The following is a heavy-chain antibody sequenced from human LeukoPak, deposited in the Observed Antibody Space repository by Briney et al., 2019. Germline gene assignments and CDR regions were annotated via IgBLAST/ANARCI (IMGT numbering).Heavy chain of an antibody. J-gene: IGHJ6*02. CDR3: ARARLEYSSSPALVGYYYYYGMDV. CDR1: GGSISSSNW. CDR2: IYHSGST. V-gene: IGHV4-4*02. D-gene: IGHD6-6*01. Sequence: SGTLSLTCAVSGGSISSSNWWSWVRQPPGKGLEWIGEIYHSGSTNYNPSLKSRVTISVDKSKNQFSLKLSSVTAADTAVYYCARARLEYSSSPALVGYYYYYGMDVWGQGTTVTVSS.